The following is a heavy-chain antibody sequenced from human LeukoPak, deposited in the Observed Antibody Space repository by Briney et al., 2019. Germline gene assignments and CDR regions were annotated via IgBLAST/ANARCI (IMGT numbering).Heavy chain of an antibody. CDR1: GYTFTSNY. V-gene: IGHV1-46*01. J-gene: IGHJ4*02. Sequence: ASVKVSCKASGYTFTSNYIHWVRQAPGLGLEWMGMIYPRDGSTSYAQKFQGRVTVTRDTSTSTVHMELSGLRSEDTAVYYCARDQEGFDYWGQGTLVTVSS. CDR2: IYPRDGST. CDR3: ARDQEGFDY.